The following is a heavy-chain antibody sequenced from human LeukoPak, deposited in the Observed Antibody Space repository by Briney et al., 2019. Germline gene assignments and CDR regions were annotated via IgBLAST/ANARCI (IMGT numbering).Heavy chain of an antibody. CDR2: IYYSGST. J-gene: IGHJ3*02. CDR1: GGSISSSSYY. CDR3: AREGQQLRFTMVRGVSAFDI. D-gene: IGHD3-10*01. Sequence: SETLSLTCTVSGGSISSSSYYWGWIRQPPGKGLEWIGSIYYSGSTYYNPSLKSRVTISVDTSKNQFSLKLSSVTAADTAVYYCAREGQQLRFTMVRGVSAFDIWGQGTMVTVSS. V-gene: IGHV4-39*07.